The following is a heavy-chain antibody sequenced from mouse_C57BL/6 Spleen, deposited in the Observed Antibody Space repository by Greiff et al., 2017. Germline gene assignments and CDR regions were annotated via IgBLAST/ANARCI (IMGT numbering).Heavy chain of an antibody. CDR3: ARGITTVVELDV. D-gene: IGHD1-1*01. V-gene: IGHV1-4*01. J-gene: IGHJ1*03. Sequence: QVQLQQSGAELARPGASVKMSCKASGYTFTSYTMHWVKQRPGQGLEWIGYINPSSGYTKYNQKFKDKATLTADKSSSTAYMQLSSLTSEDSAVYYCARGITTVVELDVWGTGTTVTVSS. CDR1: GYTFTSYT. CDR2: INPSSGYT.